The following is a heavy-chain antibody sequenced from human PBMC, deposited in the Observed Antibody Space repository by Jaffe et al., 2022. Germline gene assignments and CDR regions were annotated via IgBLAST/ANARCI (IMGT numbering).Heavy chain of an antibody. D-gene: IGHD2-21*01. CDR3: ARQWTPGRPYSDGFDI. Sequence: EVQLVQSGAEVKKPGESLKISCKGSGYNFANYWIAWVRQMPGKGLEWMGMIFPGDSDTRYSPSFQGRVTISADKSVTTAYLQWSSLKASDTAIYYCARQWTPGRPYSDGFDIWGQGTLVTFSS. CDR2: IFPGDSDT. J-gene: IGHJ3*02. V-gene: IGHV5-51*01. CDR1: GYNFANYW.